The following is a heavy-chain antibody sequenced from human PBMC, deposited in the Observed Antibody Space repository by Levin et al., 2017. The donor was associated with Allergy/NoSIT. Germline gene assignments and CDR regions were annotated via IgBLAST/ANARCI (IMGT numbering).Heavy chain of an antibody. Sequence: SQTLSLTCTVSGGSISSYYWSWIRQPPGKGLEWIGYIYYSGSTNYNPSLKSRVTISVDTSKNQFSLKLSSVTAADTAVYYCARQDISCSSTSCYASWFDPWGQGTLVTVSS. CDR2: IYYSGST. V-gene: IGHV4-59*08. CDR3: ARQDISCSSTSCYASWFDP. CDR1: GGSISSYY. J-gene: IGHJ5*02. D-gene: IGHD2-2*01.